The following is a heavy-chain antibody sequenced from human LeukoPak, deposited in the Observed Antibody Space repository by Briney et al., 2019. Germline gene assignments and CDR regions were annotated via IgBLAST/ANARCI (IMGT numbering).Heavy chain of an antibody. CDR1: GFIFSSAW. Sequence: GGSLRLSCEASGFIFSSAWMRWVRQAPGKGLEWVGRIKTKSEDETTDYAAPVKGRFFISRDDSKNMLYLQMNSLKIEDTAVYYCTDAFDRWGLGTMVTVSS. CDR3: TDAFDR. CDR2: IKTKSEDETT. V-gene: IGHV3-15*05. J-gene: IGHJ3*02.